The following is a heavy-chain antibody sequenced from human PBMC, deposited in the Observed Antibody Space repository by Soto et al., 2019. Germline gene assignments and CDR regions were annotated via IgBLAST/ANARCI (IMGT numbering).Heavy chain of an antibody. CDR2: IIPILGIA. CDR3: ARGPGYGGKSARLHYYGMDV. D-gene: IGHD2-15*01. CDR1: GGTFSSYT. J-gene: IGHJ6*02. V-gene: IGHV1-69*02. Sequence: QVQLVQSGAEVKKPGSSVKVSCKASGGTFSSYTISWVRQAPGQGLEWMGRIIPILGIANYAQKFQGRVTITADKSTSTAYMELSSLRAEDTAVYYCARGPGYGGKSARLHYYGMDVWGQGTTVTVSS.